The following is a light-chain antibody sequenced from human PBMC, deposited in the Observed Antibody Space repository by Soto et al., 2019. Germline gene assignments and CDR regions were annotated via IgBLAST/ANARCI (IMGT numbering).Light chain of an antibody. Sequence: QSALTQPASVSGSPGQSINISCTGTSSDVVGYDRVSWYQQHPGKAPKLLIYEGTKRPSGISKRLSGSKSGNTASLTISGLQAEDEADYYCCSSAGSRILSWVFGGGTKLTVL. CDR1: SSDVVGYDR. V-gene: IGLV2-23*01. J-gene: IGLJ3*02. CDR2: EGT. CDR3: CSSAGSRILSWV.